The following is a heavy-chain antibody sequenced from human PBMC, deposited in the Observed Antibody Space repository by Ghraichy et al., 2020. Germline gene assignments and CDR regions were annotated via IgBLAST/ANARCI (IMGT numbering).Heavy chain of an antibody. CDR1: GFIFSNYA. Sequence: ESLNISCAASGFIFSNYAMTWVRQAPGKGLEWVSSITGTGANTYYADPVKGRFTISRDNSKNTLYLQMNSLRDEDTAIYYCARDPSSREAAGRFDYWGQG. D-gene: IGHD6-13*01. CDR3: ARDPSSREAAGRFDY. J-gene: IGHJ4*02. CDR2: ITGTGANT. V-gene: IGHV3-23*01.